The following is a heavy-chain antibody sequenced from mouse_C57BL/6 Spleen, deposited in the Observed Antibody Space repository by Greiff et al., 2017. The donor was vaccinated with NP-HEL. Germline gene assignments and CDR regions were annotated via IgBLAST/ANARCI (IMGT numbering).Heavy chain of an antibody. CDR2: IDPSDSYT. Sequence: QVQLQQPGAELVKPGASVKLSCKASGYTFTSYWMQWVKQRPGQGLEWIGEIDPSDSYTNYNQKFKGKATLTVDTSSSTAYMQLSSLTSEDSAVYYCAKPDSSGFYFDYWGQGTTLTVSS. D-gene: IGHD3-2*02. CDR3: AKPDSSGFYFDY. V-gene: IGHV1-50*01. J-gene: IGHJ2*01. CDR1: GYTFTSYW.